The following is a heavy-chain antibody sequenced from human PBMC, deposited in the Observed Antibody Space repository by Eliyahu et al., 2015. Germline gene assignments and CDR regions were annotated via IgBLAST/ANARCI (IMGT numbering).Heavy chain of an antibody. V-gene: IGHV3-53*02. CDR3: ARGSPDYYYGMDV. CDR2: IYSGGST. Sequence: EVQLVETGGGLIQPGGSLRXSCAASGFTVSSNYMSWVRQAPGKGLEWVSVIYSGGSTYYADSVKGRFTISRDNSKNTLYLQMNSLRAEDTAVYYCARGSPDYYYGMDVWGQGTTVTVSS. CDR1: GFTVSSNY. J-gene: IGHJ6*02.